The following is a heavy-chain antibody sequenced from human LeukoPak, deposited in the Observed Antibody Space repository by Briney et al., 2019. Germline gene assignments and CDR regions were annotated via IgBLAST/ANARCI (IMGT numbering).Heavy chain of an antibody. V-gene: IGHV3-30*18. Sequence: PGRSLRLSCAASGFTFSSYGMHWVRQAPGKGLEWVAVISYDGSNKYYADSVKGRFTISRDNSKNTLYLQMNSLRAEDTAVYYCAKGATHNPRNSGFVFDYWGQGTLVTVSS. CDR1: GFTFSSYG. D-gene: IGHD6-19*01. J-gene: IGHJ4*02. CDR2: ISYDGSNK. CDR3: AKGATHNPRNSGFVFDY.